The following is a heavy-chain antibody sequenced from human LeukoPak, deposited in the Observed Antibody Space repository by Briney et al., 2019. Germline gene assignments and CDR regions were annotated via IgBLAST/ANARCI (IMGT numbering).Heavy chain of an antibody. D-gene: IGHD5-24*01. CDR1: GGTFSSYA. CDR2: IIPIFGTA. CDR3: ARGGGDGYNYQGDY. Sequence: SVKVSCKASGGTFSSYAISWVRQAPGQGLEWMGGIIPIFGTANYAQKFQGRVTITADESTSTAYMELSSLRSEVTAVYYCARGGGDGYNYQGDYWGQGTLVTVSS. J-gene: IGHJ4*02. V-gene: IGHV1-69*13.